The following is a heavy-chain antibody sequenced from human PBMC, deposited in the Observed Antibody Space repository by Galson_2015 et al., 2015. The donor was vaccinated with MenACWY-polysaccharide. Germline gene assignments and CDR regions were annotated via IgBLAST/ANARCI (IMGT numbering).Heavy chain of an antibody. J-gene: IGHJ4*02. Sequence: SVKVPCKASGYTFTGYYMHWVRQAPGQGLEWMGWINPNSGGTNYAQKFQGRVTMTRDTSISTAYMELSRLRSDDTAVYYCATSGDTVTSGALVDYWGQGTLVTVSS. CDR1: GYTFTGYY. D-gene: IGHD4-11*01. CDR3: ATSGDTVTSGALVDY. CDR2: INPNSGGT. V-gene: IGHV1-2*02.